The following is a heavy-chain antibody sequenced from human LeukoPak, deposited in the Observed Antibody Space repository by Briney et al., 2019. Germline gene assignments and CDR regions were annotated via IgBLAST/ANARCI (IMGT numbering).Heavy chain of an antibody. Sequence: PGGSLRLSCAASGFTFSSYGMSWVRQAPGKGLEWVAFIRYDGSNKYYADSVKGRFTISRDNSKNTLYLQMNSLRAEDTAVYYCAKGANYYGRGNLYYFDYWGQGTLVTVSS. CDR1: GFTFSSYG. CDR3: AKGANYYGRGNLYYFDY. J-gene: IGHJ4*02. D-gene: IGHD4-23*01. V-gene: IGHV3-30*02. CDR2: IRYDGSNK.